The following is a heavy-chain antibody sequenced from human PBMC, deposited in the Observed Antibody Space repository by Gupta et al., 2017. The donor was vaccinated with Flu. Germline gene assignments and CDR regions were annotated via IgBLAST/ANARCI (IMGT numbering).Heavy chain of an antibody. CDR3: AKERTDSNTWYGRAFDY. CDR2: ISYDGSIT. CDR1: GFIFSNYG. J-gene: IGHJ4*02. D-gene: IGHD6-13*01. Sequence: QVQLVESGGGVVQPGRSLRLSCAASGFIFSNYGMHWVRQAPGKGLEGVALISYDGSITDYVDSVKGRFTISRDNSKNTLHLQMHSLRGEDTAVYYCAKERTDSNTWYGRAFDYWGQGSLVTVSS. V-gene: IGHV3-30*18.